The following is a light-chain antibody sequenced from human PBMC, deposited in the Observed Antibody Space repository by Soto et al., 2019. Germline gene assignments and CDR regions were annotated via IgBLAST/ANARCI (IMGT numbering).Light chain of an antibody. CDR3: QQYYLVPFT. Sequence: DIVMTQSPDSLGVSLGERATINCKSSQSVLYTSNNQNYLAWYQQKSGQPPKLLIYGASAREYGVTAPYSGSGSSTEFTPPTIGLQPDDVVVDYCQQYYLVPFTFGPGTKVDIK. J-gene: IGKJ3*01. CDR1: QSVLYTSNNQNY. V-gene: IGKV4-1*01. CDR2: GAS.